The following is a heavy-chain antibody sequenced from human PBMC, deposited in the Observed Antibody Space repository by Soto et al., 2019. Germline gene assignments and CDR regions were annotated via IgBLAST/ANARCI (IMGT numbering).Heavy chain of an antibody. CDR2: MNPNSGNT. J-gene: IGHJ3*02. Sequence: ASVKVSCKASGYTFTSYDINWVRQATGQGLEWMGWMNPNSGNTGYAQKFQGRVTMTRNTSISTAYIELIILRSEDTAVYYCAGWPIAVASYAFDIWGQGTMVTVSS. V-gene: IGHV1-8*01. CDR3: AGWPIAVASYAFDI. D-gene: IGHD6-19*01. CDR1: GYTFTSYD.